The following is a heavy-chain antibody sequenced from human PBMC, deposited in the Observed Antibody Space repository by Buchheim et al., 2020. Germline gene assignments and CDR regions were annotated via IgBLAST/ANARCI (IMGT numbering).Heavy chain of an antibody. V-gene: IGHV4-31*03. CDR3: ARGSLSEQGWADFWSGYYTLNWFDP. D-gene: IGHD3-3*01. Sequence: QVQLQESGPGLVKPSQTLSLTCTVSGGSISSGGYYWSWIRQHPGKGLEWIGYIYYSGSTYYNPSLKSRVTISVETSKNQFYLKLSSVTAADTAVYYCARGSLSEQGWADFWSGYYTLNWFDPWGQGTL. J-gene: IGHJ5*02. CDR2: IYYSGST. CDR1: GGSISSGGYY.